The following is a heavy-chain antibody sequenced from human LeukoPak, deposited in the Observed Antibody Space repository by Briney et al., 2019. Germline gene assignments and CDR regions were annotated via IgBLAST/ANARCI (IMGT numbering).Heavy chain of an antibody. CDR1: GYTFTSYD. CDR2: ISAYNGNT. D-gene: IGHD1-26*01. J-gene: IGHJ4*02. V-gene: IGHV1-18*01. Sequence: EASVKVSCKASGYTFTSYDISWVRQAPGQGLEWMGWISAYNGNTNYAQKLQGRVTMTTDTSTSTAYMELRSLRSDDTAVYYCARDLPNGGSYVGYFDYWGQGTLVTVSS. CDR3: ARDLPNGGSYVGYFDY.